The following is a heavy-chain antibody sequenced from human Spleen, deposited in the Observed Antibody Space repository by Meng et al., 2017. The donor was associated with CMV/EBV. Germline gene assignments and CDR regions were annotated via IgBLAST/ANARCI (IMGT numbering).Heavy chain of an antibody. D-gene: IGHD4-17*01. V-gene: IGHV3-11*04. Sequence: GESLKISCAASGFTFSDYYMSWVRQAPGKGLEWVSHINSRSNNIGYADSVKGRFTISRDIPGNSLYLQMNSLRVEDTGVYYCATDPDYDYDFDYWGQGTLVTVSS. CDR2: INSRSNNI. J-gene: IGHJ4*02. CDR1: GFTFSDYY. CDR3: ATDPDYDYDFDY.